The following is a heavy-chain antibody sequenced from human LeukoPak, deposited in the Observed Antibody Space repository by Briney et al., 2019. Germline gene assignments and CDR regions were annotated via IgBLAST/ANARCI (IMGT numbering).Heavy chain of an antibody. CDR2: ISAYNGNT. CDR3: AREGSGYSSGWYPSNWLDP. D-gene: IGHD6-19*01. Sequence: GASVKVPCKASGYTFTSYGISWVRQAPGQGLEWMGWISAYNGNTNYAQKLQGRVTMTTDTSTSTAYMELRSLRSDDTAVYYCAREGSGYSSGWYPSNWLDPWGQGTLVTVSS. CDR1: GYTFTSYG. J-gene: IGHJ5*02. V-gene: IGHV1-18*04.